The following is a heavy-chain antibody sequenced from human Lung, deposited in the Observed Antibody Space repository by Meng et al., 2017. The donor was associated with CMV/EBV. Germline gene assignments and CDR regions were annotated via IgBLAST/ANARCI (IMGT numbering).Heavy chain of an antibody. CDR3: ARRGIFGVLIRGWGYGMDL. D-gene: IGHD3-3*01. J-gene: IGHJ6*02. V-gene: IGHV3-7*01. Sequence: GEXXKISCAASGFTFSSHWMSWVRQAPGKGLEWVANIKQDGSDKHYVDSVKGRFTISRDNAKNSLYLQMSSLRAEDTAVYYCARRGIFGVLIRGWGYGMDLWXQGTTVTVSS. CDR1: GFTFSSHW. CDR2: IKQDGSDK.